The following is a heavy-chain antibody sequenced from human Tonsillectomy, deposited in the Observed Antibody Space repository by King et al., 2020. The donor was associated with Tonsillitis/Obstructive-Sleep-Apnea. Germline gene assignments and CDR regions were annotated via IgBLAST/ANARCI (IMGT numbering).Heavy chain of an antibody. CDR2: IDPSDSYT. V-gene: IGHV5-10-1*01. CDR3: ARHRSNSQKTMDV. J-gene: IGHJ6*02. Sequence: QLVQSGAEVKKPGESLRISCKGSGYRFTSYWINWVRQLPGKGLEWMGRIDPSDSYTNYRPSFQGHVTISADKSISTAYLQWRSLKASDTAMYYCARHRSNSQKTMDVWVQGTTVTVSS. D-gene: IGHD4-11*01. CDR1: GYRFTSYW.